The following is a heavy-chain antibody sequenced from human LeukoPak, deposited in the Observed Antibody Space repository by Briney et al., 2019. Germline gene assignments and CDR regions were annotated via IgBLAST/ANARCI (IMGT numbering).Heavy chain of an antibody. V-gene: IGHV1-18*01. CDR1: GYTFTSYG. CDR2: ISAYNGNT. D-gene: IGHD3-22*01. CDR3: ARDRGPFYDSSGYSNNAFDI. Sequence: ASVKVSCTASGYTFTSYGISWVRQAPGQGLEWMGWISAYNGNTNYAQKLQGRVTMTTDTSTSTAYMELRSLRSDDTAVYYCARDRGPFYDSSGYSNNAFDIWGQGTMVTVSS. J-gene: IGHJ3*02.